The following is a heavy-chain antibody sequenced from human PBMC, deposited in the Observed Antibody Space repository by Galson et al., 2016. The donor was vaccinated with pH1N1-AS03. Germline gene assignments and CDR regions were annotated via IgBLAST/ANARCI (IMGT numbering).Heavy chain of an antibody. J-gene: IGHJ4*02. V-gene: IGHV3-9*01. CDR1: GFTLNDHT. D-gene: IGHD1-26*01. CDR2: IRCNGDKI. CDR3: ARGQRGSYPTFDS. Sequence: SLRLSCAASGFTLNDHTMHWVRQAPGKGLEWVSGIRCNGDKIDYADSVKGRFSISRDNARNSLYLQMNSLRSEDTALYYCARGQRGSYPTFDSWGQGTRVTVSS.